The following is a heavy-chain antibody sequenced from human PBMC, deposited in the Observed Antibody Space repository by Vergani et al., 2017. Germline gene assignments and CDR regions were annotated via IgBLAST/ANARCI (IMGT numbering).Heavy chain of an antibody. V-gene: IGHV3-9*01. Sequence: EVQLVESGGGLVQPGRSLRLSCAASGFTFDDYAMHWVRQAPGKGLEWVSGISWNSGSIGYADSVKGRFTISRDNAKNSLYLQMNSLRAEDTAVYYCARERIVVVPAADYGMDVWGQGTTVTVSS. CDR2: ISWNSGSI. D-gene: IGHD2-2*01. J-gene: IGHJ6*02. CDR1: GFTFDDYA. CDR3: ARERIVVVPAADYGMDV.